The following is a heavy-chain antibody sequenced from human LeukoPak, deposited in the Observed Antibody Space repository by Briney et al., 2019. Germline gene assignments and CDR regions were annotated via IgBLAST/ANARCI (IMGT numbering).Heavy chain of an antibody. V-gene: IGHV3-74*01. D-gene: IGHD5-12*01. Sequence: PGGSLRLSCSASGFTFSSYWMHWVRQAPGKGLVWVSRIKADDYSTDYADSVKGRFTISRDNARNTLYLQMNSLTAEDTAVYYCTTIRPDYWGRGNLVTVSS. CDR2: IKADDYST. CDR3: TTIRPDY. J-gene: IGHJ4*02. CDR1: GFTFSSYW.